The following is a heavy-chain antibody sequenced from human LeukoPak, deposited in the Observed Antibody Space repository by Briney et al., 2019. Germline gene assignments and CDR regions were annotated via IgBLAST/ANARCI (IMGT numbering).Heavy chain of an antibody. Sequence: ASVKVSCKASGYTFTSYGISWVRQAPGQGLEWMGWISAYNDNRRNAQKFQGRVTMTTDTSTSTAYMGLRSLRSDDTAVYYCARDGCRGGSCYSDYWGQGTLVTVSS. V-gene: IGHV1-18*01. J-gene: IGHJ4*02. CDR2: ISAYNDNR. D-gene: IGHD2-15*01. CDR1: GYTFTSYG. CDR3: ARDGCRGGSCYSDY.